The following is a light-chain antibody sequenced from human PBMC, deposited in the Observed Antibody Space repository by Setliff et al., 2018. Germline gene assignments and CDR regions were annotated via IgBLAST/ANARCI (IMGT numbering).Light chain of an antibody. CDR2: DVS. CDR3: FSYAGPTSWV. J-gene: IGLJ3*02. V-gene: IGLV2-23*02. CDR1: SSDVGGYNY. Sequence: QSALTQPASVSGSPGQSITISCTGTSSDVGGYNYVSWYQQHPGEVPKLIIYDVSERPSGVSNRFSGSKSGNTASLTISGLQAEDEADYYCFSYAGPTSWVFGGGT.